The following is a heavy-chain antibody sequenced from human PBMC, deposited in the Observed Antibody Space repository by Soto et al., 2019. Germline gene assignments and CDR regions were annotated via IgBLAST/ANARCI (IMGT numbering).Heavy chain of an antibody. CDR1: GFSVYVNY. Sequence: VGSKRLSCAVYGFSVYVNYMSRVHKIPRRGLEWVSVIYSGGITFYADSVKGRFTISRDESENTLYLLMKSLRAEDTAVYYCTRDKKDCFNGVCYTSSDYYYIDVWGKGT. J-gene: IGHJ6*03. CDR3: TRDKKDCFNGVCYTSSDYYYIDV. V-gene: IGHV3-53*01. D-gene: IGHD2-8*01. CDR2: IYSGGIT.